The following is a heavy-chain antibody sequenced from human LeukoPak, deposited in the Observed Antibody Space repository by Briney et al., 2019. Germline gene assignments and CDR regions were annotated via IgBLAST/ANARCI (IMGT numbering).Heavy chain of an antibody. D-gene: IGHD3-3*01. Sequence: PSETLSLTCTVSGGSISGFYWSWIRQPPGKGLEWIGWVHSSGSTRNSPSLKRRVTISVDTSNDQFSLELNSVTAADTAVYYCARYDLNSPTYFDSWGQGTLVTVSS. CDR2: VHSSGST. CDR3: ARYDLNSPTYFDS. V-gene: IGHV4-4*09. CDR1: GGSISGFY. J-gene: IGHJ4*02.